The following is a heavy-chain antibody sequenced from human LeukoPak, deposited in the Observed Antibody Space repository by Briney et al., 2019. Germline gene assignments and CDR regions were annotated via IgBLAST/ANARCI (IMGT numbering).Heavy chain of an antibody. CDR1: GFTFSSYW. V-gene: IGHV3-74*01. CDR2: INSDGSST. CDR3: ASGPMVRGAYGMDV. J-gene: IGHJ6*02. D-gene: IGHD3-10*01. Sequence: GGSLRLSCAASGFTFSSYWMHWVRQAPGKGLVWVSRINSDGSSTSYADSVKGRFTISRDNAKNTLYLQMNSLRAEDTAVYYCASGPMVRGAYGMDVWGQGTMVTVSS.